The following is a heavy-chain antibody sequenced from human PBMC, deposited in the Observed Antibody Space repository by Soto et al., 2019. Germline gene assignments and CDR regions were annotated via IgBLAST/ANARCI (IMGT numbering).Heavy chain of an antibody. Sequence: GGSLRLSCAASGFTFSSYAMHWVRQAPGKGLEWVAVISYDGSNKYYADSVKGRFTISRDNSKNTLYLQMNSLRAEDMAVYYFARGGLIAAAGTGFDYWGQGTLVTVSS. J-gene: IGHJ4*02. V-gene: IGHV3-30-3*01. CDR1: GFTFSSYA. CDR2: ISYDGSNK. D-gene: IGHD6-13*01. CDR3: ARGGLIAAAGTGFDY.